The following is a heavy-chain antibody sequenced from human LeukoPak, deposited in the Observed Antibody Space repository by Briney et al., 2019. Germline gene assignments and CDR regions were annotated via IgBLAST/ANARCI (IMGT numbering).Heavy chain of an antibody. CDR1: GYSFASFW. CDR3: ARQKSIAARPSYYYMDV. D-gene: IGHD6-6*01. J-gene: IGHJ6*03. V-gene: IGHV5-51*01. CDR2: IYPGDSDT. Sequence: GESLKISCKGSGYSFASFWIAWVRQMPGKGLEWMEIIYPGDSDTRYSPSFQGQVTISADKSISTAYLQWSSLKASDTAMYYCARQKSIAARPSYYYMDVWGKGTTVTVSS.